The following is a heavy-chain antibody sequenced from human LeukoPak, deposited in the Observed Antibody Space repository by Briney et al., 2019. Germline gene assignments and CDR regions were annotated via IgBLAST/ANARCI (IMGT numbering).Heavy chain of an antibody. V-gene: IGHV3-74*01. D-gene: IGHD2/OR15-2a*01. CDR1: GNYW. J-gene: IGHJ4*02. CDR2: INSDGSWT. Sequence: SGGSLRLSCAASGNYWMHWVRQAPGKGLVWVSHINSDGSWTSYADSVKGRFTISKDNAKNTVYLQMNSLRAEDTAVYYCVGFYETYWGRGTLVTVSS. CDR3: VGFYETY.